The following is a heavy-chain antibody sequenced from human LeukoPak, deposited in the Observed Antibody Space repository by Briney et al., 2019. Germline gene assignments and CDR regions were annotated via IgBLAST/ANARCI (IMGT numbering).Heavy chain of an antibody. J-gene: IGHJ3*02. V-gene: IGHV4-34*01. CDR2: IYHSGST. CDR3: ASGRGIAVAGNGFDI. CDR1: GGSFSGYY. Sequence: PSETLSLTCAVYGGSFSGYYWSWIRQPPGKGLEWIGNIYHSGSTYYNPSLKSRVTISLDTSKNHFSLRLSSVTAADTAFYYCASGRGIAVAGNGFDIWGQGTMVTVSS. D-gene: IGHD6-19*01.